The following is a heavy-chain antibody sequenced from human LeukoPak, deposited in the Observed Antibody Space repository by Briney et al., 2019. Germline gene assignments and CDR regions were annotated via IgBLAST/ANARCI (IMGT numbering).Heavy chain of an antibody. Sequence: GGSLRLSCAASGFTFSSYSMNWVRQAPGKGLEWVSYISSSSSTIYYADSVKGRFTISRDNAKNSLYLQMNSLRAEDTALYYCAKESYGARYGMDVWGQGTTVTVSS. D-gene: IGHD4-17*01. V-gene: IGHV3-48*04. J-gene: IGHJ6*02. CDR2: ISSSSSTI. CDR3: AKESYGARYGMDV. CDR1: GFTFSSYS.